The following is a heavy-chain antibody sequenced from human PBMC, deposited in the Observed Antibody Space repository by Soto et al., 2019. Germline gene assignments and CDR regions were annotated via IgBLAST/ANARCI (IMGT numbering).Heavy chain of an antibody. CDR2: IYYSGST. J-gene: IGHJ6*02. CDR3: ASARFYYDSSEGRYGMDV. CDR1: CGSFNIGDYY. D-gene: IGHD3-22*01. V-gene: IGHV4-30-4*01. Sequence: SETLSLTCTVSCGSFNIGDYYWSWIRQPPGKGLEWIGSIYYSGSTYYNPSLKSRISISVDTSKNQFSLRLSSVTAADTAVYYCASARFYYDSSEGRYGMDVWGQGTTVTVSS.